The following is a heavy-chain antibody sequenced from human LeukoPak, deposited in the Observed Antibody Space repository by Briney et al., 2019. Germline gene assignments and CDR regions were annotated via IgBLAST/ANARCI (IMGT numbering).Heavy chain of an antibody. CDR3: AREGGDYYGSGSYYN. CDR2: ISGSGGRT. V-gene: IGHV3-23*01. Sequence: GGSLRLSCAASGFTFSSYGMIWVRQAPGKGLEWVSDISGSGGRTYYADSMKGRFTISRDNSKNTLYLQMNSLRAEDTAVYYCAREGGDYYGSGSYYNWGQGALVTVSS. D-gene: IGHD3-10*01. CDR1: GFTFSSYG. J-gene: IGHJ4*02.